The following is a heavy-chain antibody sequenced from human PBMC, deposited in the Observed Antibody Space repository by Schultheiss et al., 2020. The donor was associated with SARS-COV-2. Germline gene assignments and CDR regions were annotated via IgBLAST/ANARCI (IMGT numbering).Heavy chain of an antibody. Sequence: SVKVSCKASGGTFSSYAISWVRQAPGQGLEWMGGIIPIFGTANYAQKFQGRVTITADESTRTAYMELTSLRSDDTAVYYCEAGAAVADFEYWGQGTLVTVSS. D-gene: IGHD6-19*01. J-gene: IGHJ4*02. CDR1: GGTFSSYA. CDR3: EAGAAVADFEY. CDR2: IIPIFGTA. V-gene: IGHV1-69*13.